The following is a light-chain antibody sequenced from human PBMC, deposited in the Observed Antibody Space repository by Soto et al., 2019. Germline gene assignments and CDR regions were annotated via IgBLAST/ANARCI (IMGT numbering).Light chain of an antibody. CDR1: QDINPR. CDR3: QQRSNWHPIT. V-gene: IGKV3D-11*01. Sequence: EIVLTQSPATLSPFPCDRVTLSCTPSQDINPRLAWYPNRPGQAPRLLLYQTSIRAAGIPARFSGSGSGTDLTLTISSLEPEDFAVYYCQQRSNWHPITFGQGTRLEIK. J-gene: IGKJ5*01. CDR2: QTS.